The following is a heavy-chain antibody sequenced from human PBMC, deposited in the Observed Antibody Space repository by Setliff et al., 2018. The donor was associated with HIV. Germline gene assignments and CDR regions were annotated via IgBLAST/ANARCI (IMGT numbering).Heavy chain of an antibody. Sequence: ASVKVSCKDSGGTFSNYAISWVRQAPGQGLEWMGGIIPIFGTANYAQKFQGRVRFSAVESTSTAYMELSSLKSEDTAVYYCARGPPIVVVPAALLTFDYWGQGTLVTVSS. CDR3: ARGPPIVVVPAALLTFDY. D-gene: IGHD2-2*01. CDR2: IIPIFGTA. CDR1: GGTFSNYA. J-gene: IGHJ4*02. V-gene: IGHV1-69*13.